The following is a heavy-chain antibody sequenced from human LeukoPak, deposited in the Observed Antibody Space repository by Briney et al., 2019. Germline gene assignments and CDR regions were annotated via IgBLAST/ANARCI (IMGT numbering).Heavy chain of an antibody. J-gene: IGHJ4*02. CDR2: ISYDGSNK. Sequence: PGGSLRLSCAASGSTFSNYGMHWVRQAPGKGLEWVAVISYDGSNKYYADSVKGRFTISRDNSKDTLYLQMNSLRAEDTAVYYCAKASHDSYGFYFDYWGQGTLVTVSS. CDR3: AKASHDSYGFYFDY. V-gene: IGHV3-30*18. D-gene: IGHD5-18*01. CDR1: GSTFSNYG.